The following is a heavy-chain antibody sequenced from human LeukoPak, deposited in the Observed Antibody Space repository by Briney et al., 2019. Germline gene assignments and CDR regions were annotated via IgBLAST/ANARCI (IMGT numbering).Heavy chain of an antibody. Sequence: ASVKVSCKASGGTFSSYAISWVRQAPGQGLEWMGWISAYNGNTNYAQKLQGRVTMTTDTSTSTAYMELRSLRSDDTAVYYCARDSPRIYDSSGYYYYYGMDVWGQGTTVTVSS. CDR3: ARDSPRIYDSSGYYYYYGMDV. CDR2: ISAYNGNT. J-gene: IGHJ6*02. D-gene: IGHD3-22*01. V-gene: IGHV1-18*01. CDR1: GGTFSSYA.